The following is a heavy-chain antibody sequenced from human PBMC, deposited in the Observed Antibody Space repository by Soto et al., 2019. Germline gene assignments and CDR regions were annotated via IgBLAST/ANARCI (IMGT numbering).Heavy chain of an antibody. CDR3: ARGSTDSYPGSRILDF. CDR2: ITDTGGDA. V-gene: IGHV3-23*01. CDR1: GLTFGSRA. D-gene: IGHD3-10*01. J-gene: IGHJ4*02. Sequence: GGSLRLSCVASGLTFGSRAMTWVRQAPGEGLQWVSTITDTGGDAKYADSVRGRFVISRDNSKKTLYLQMTSLTAEDSAMYYCARGSTDSYPGSRILDFWGRGTLVTVSS.